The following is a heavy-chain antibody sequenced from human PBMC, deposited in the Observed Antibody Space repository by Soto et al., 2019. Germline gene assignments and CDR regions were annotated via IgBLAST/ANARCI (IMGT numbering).Heavy chain of an antibody. V-gene: IGHV1-69*01. Sequence: QVQLVQSGAEVKKPGSSVKVSCKASGGTFSTYAINWVRQAPGQVLEWMGGIIPMFGTANYAQKFQGRVTITADESTSTAYMELSSLRSADTAVFSCARHGDQWRGGMDVWGQGTTVTVSS. D-gene: IGHD6-19*01. CDR3: ARHGDQWRGGMDV. J-gene: IGHJ6*02. CDR2: IIPMFGTA. CDR1: GGTFSTYA.